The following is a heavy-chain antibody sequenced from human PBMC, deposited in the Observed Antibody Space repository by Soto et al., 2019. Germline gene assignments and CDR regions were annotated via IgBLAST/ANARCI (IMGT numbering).Heavy chain of an antibody. J-gene: IGHJ4*02. V-gene: IGHV3-23*01. CDR1: GFTFSNYA. CDR2: IGGSGGTT. CDR3: ARMYSSSWYYFDY. Sequence: GGSLRLSCAASGFTFSNYAMSWIRQAPGKGLEWVSAIGGSGGTTYYADSVKGRSTISRDNSKNTLYLQMNSLRVEDTAVYYCARMYSSSWYYFDYWGQGT. D-gene: IGHD6-13*01.